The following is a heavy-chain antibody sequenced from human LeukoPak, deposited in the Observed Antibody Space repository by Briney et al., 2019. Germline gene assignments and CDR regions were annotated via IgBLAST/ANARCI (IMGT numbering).Heavy chain of an antibody. J-gene: IGHJ4*02. D-gene: IGHD3-22*01. V-gene: IGHV1-58*02. CDR1: GFTFTSSA. CDR2: IVVGSGNT. Sequence: SVKVSCKASGFTFTSSAMQWVRQARGQCLEWIGWIVVGSGNTNYAQKFQERVTFTRDMSTSTAYMELSSLRSEDTAAYYCAADGEWNYDSSGYNYWGQGTLVTVSS. CDR3: AADGEWNYDSSGYNY.